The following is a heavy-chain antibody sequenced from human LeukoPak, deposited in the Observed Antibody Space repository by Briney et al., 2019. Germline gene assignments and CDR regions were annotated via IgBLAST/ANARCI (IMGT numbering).Heavy chain of an antibody. V-gene: IGHV3-23*01. J-gene: IGHJ6*03. CDR3: VVTVTYYYYYYMDV. D-gene: IGHD5-18*01. CDR2: ISGSGGST. Sequence: GGSLRLSCAASGFTLSSYAMSWVRQAPGKGLEWVSAISGSGGSTYYADSVKGRFTISRDNSKNTLYLQMNSLRAEDTAVYYCVVTVTYYYYYYMDVWGKGTTVTVSS. CDR1: GFTLSSYA.